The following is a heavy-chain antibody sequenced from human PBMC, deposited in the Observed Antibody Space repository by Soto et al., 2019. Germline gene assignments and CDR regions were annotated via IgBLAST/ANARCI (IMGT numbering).Heavy chain of an antibody. Sequence: PSETLSLTCTVSGDSISSYYWSWIRQPPGKGLEWIGYIYYTGSTNYNPALKSRVTISLDTSKNQFSLSLSSVTAADTAVYYCARPYSSSARGSFDIWGQGTIVTVSS. D-gene: IGHD6-6*01. J-gene: IGHJ3*02. CDR1: GDSISSYY. V-gene: IGHV4-59*08. CDR2: IYYTGST. CDR3: ARPYSSSARGSFDI.